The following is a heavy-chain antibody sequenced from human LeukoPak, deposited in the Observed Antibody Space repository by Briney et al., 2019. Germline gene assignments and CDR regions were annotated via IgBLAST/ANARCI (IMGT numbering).Heavy chain of an antibody. CDR2: IYHSGST. CDR1: GGSISSGGYY. Sequence: RTSETLSLTCTVSGGSISSGGYYWSWIRQPPGKGLEWIGYIYHSGSTYYNPSLKSRVTISVDRSKNQFSLKLSSVTAADTAVYYCAAEEIVIVPTATNSYFGTWGQGILVTVSS. D-gene: IGHD2-2*01. V-gene: IGHV4-30-2*01. CDR3: AAEEIVIVPTATNSYFGT. J-gene: IGHJ4*02.